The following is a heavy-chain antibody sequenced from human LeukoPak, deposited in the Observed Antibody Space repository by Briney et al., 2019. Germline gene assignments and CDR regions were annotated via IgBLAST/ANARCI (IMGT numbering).Heavy chain of an antibody. CDR2: SRSDSPTT. J-gene: IGHJ4*02. D-gene: IGHD3-22*01. Sequence: GGSLRLSCAASGFSISSYNMNWVRQAPGKGLEWISYSRSDSPTTYYADSVKGRFTISRDNSKNTLYLQMNSLRAEDTAVYYCAKDPIMGYYYDSSGYSWGQGTLVTVSS. V-gene: IGHV3-23*01. CDR3: AKDPIMGYYYDSSGYS. CDR1: GFSISSYN.